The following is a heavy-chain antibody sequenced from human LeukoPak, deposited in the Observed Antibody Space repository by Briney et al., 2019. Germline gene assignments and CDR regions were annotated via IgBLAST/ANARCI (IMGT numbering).Heavy chain of an antibody. Sequence: PGGSLRLSCAASGFIFRTYWMHWVRQAPGKGLVWVSRISGDGRSTSYADFVKGQFTISRDNAKNTLYLQIHSLRAEDTAVYYCAAFYYDPAYWGQGTLVTVSS. V-gene: IGHV3-74*01. CDR3: AAFYYDPAY. CDR2: ISGDGRST. J-gene: IGHJ4*02. CDR1: GFIFRTYW. D-gene: IGHD3-22*01.